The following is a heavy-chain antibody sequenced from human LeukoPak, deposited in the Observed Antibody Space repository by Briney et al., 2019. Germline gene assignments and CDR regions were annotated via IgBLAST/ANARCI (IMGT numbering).Heavy chain of an antibody. CDR2: IYYSGST. CDR3: ARERDGYNHMMDAFDI. J-gene: IGHJ3*02. D-gene: IGHD5-24*01. Sequence: SETLSLTCTVSGGSISSYYWSWIRQPPGKGLEWIGYIYYSGSTNYNPSPKSRVTISVDTSKNQFSLKLSSVTAADTAVYYCARERDGYNHMMDAFDIWGQGTMVTVSS. V-gene: IGHV4-59*01. CDR1: GGSISSYY.